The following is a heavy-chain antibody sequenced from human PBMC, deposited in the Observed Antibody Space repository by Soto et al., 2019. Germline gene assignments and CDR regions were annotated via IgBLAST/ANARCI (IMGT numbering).Heavy chain of an antibody. CDR2: IYYRGST. CDR1: GGSISSSSYY. V-gene: IGHV4-39*01. Sequence: QLQLRESGPGLVKPSETLSLTCTVSGGSISSSSYYWGWIRQPPGKGLEWIGSIYYRGSTYYNPSLKTRVTISVDTSKNQFSLTLSSVTAADTAVYYFARIQRAVAGTRVTDYWGQGTLVTVSS. J-gene: IGHJ4*02. D-gene: IGHD6-19*01. CDR3: ARIQRAVAGTRVTDY.